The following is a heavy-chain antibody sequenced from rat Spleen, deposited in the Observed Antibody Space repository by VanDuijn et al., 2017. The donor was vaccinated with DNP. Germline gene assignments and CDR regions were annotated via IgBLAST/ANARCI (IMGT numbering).Heavy chain of an antibody. D-gene: IGHD1-2*01. CDR1: GFTFSNYD. J-gene: IGHJ4*01. V-gene: IGHV5-25*01. CDR2: ISTSGGST. CDR3: ARRTYSTPEA. Sequence: EVQLVESGGGLVQPGRSLKLSCAASGFTFSNYDMAWVRQAPTKGLEWVASISTSGGSTYYRDSVKGRFTVSRDNAKSTLYLQMDSLRSEDTATYYCARRTYSTPEAWGQGTSVTVSS.